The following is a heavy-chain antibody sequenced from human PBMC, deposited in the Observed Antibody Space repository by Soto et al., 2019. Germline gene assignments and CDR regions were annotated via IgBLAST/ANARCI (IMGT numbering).Heavy chain of an antibody. V-gene: IGHV3-7*01. CDR3: ASLWFGELSPFDY. D-gene: IGHD3-10*01. CDR2: IKQDGSEK. J-gene: IGHJ4*02. Sequence: EVQLVESGGGLVQPGGSLRLSCAASGFTFSSYWMSWVRQAPGKGLEWVANIKQDGSEKYYVDSVKGRFTISRDNAKNSLYLKMNSLSAEDTAVYYCASLWFGELSPFDYWGQGTLVTVSS. CDR1: GFTFSSYW.